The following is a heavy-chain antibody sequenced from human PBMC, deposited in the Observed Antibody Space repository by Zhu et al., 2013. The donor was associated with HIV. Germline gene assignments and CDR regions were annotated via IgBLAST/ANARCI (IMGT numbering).Heavy chain of an antibody. CDR1: GYTFTGHY. CDR3: ARDERALDV. CDR2: FSPYGGAT. D-gene: IGHD6-25*01. J-gene: IGHJ3*01. Sequence: QVQLVQSGAEVKKPGASVKVSCKASGYTFTGHYIHWVRQAPGQGLEWMGWFSPYGGATNYAQKFQGRVSMTGDTTIHTAYMQLNRLVYDDTAVYYCARDERALDVWGQGTNGHRSLQ. V-gene: IGHV1-2*02.